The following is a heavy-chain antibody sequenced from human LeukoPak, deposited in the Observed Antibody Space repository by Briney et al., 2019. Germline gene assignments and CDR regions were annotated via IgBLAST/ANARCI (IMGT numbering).Heavy chain of an antibody. V-gene: IGHV4-39*01. D-gene: IGHD1-26*01. J-gene: IGHJ4*02. Sequence: SETLSLTCTVSGGSISSSSYYWGWIRQPPGKGLEWIGSIYYSGSTYYNPSLKSRVNISVDTSKNQFSLKLSSVTAAYTAVYYCARHISYGKDYWGQGALVTVSS. CDR1: GGSISSSSYY. CDR2: IYYSGST. CDR3: ARHISYGKDY.